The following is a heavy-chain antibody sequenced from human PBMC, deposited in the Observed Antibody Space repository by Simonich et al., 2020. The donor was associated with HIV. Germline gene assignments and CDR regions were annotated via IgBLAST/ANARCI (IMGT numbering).Heavy chain of an antibody. J-gene: IGHJ6*03. CDR1: GGSFSGYY. CDR2: INHSGNY. D-gene: IGHD3-3*01. Sequence: QVQLQQWGAGLLKPSETLSLTCAVYGGSFSGYYWGWIRQSPGKGQEWIGEINHSGNYNYTPAHQSRGTISVDTSKNQFSRKLSAVTAADTAVYYCARGSWSGWSYYYYYMDVWGKGTTVTVSS. V-gene: IGHV4-34*01. CDR3: ARGSWSGWSYYYYYMDV.